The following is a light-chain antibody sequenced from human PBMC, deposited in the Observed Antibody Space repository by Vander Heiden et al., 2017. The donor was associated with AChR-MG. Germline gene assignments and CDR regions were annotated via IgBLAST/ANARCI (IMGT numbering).Light chain of an antibody. Sequence: SSELTQDPAVSVALGQTVRITCHGDRLRSDYASWYQQKPGQAPVLVIYGKNNRPAGIPDRFSGSSSGNTASLTITGAQAEDEADYYCNSRDSSGNRVFGGGTKLTVL. V-gene: IGLV3-19*01. J-gene: IGLJ3*02. CDR3: NSRDSSGNRV. CDR2: GKN. CDR1: RLRSDY.